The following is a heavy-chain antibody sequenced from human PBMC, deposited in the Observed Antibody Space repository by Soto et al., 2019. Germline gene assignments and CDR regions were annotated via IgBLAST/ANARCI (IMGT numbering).Heavy chain of an antibody. V-gene: IGHV1-46*01. CDR2: INPSGGGT. D-gene: IGHD4-17*01. J-gene: IGHJ6*02. CDR3: ARGPKLTDFGDRGYYGMDV. CDR1: GYTFSNYY. Sequence: QVHLVQSGAEVKKPGASVTFPCKASGYTFSNYYMHWVRQAPGQGLEWVGIINPSGGGTTYAQNFQGRVTMTRDMSTSTFYMELNILRSEDTAVYYCARGPKLTDFGDRGYYGMDVWGHGTTVTVSS.